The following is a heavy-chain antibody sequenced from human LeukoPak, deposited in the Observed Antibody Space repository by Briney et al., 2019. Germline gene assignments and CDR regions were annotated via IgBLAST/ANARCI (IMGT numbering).Heavy chain of an antibody. V-gene: IGHV1-8*01. CDR2: MNPNSGAT. CDR3: ARDTRSWGFDY. D-gene: IGHD7-27*01. Sequence: ASVKVSCKASGYTFTSYDFNWLRQATGQGPEWMGWMNPNSGATGYAQKFQGRVTMTRSASINTAYMELTNLRSEDTAVYYCARDTRSWGFDYWGQGTLVTVSS. CDR1: GYTFTSYD. J-gene: IGHJ4*02.